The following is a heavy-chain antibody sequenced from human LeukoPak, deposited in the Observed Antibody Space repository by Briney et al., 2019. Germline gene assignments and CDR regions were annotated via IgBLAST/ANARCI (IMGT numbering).Heavy chain of an antibody. CDR1: GGTFSSYA. J-gene: IGHJ4*02. D-gene: IGHD5-18*01. Sequence: SVKVSCKASGGTFSSYAISWVRQAPGQGLEWMGGIIPIFGTANYAQKLQGRVTITADKSTSTAYMELSSLRSEDTAVYYCARGTGYSYEPFDYWGQGTLVTVSS. V-gene: IGHV1-69*06. CDR2: IIPIFGTA. CDR3: ARGTGYSYEPFDY.